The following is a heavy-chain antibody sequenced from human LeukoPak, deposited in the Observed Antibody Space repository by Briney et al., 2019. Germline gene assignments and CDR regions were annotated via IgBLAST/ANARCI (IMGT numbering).Heavy chain of an antibody. V-gene: IGHV4-4*02. CDR2: IYYSGST. D-gene: IGHD3-16*01. CDR1: GGSISSSNW. CDR3: ARKGAHNWFDP. Sequence: SGTLSLTCAVSGGSISSSNWWSWVRQPPGKGLEWIGYIYYSGSTNYNPSLKSRVTISVDTSKNQFSLKLSSVTAADTAVYYCARKGAHNWFDPWGQGTLVTVSS. J-gene: IGHJ5*02.